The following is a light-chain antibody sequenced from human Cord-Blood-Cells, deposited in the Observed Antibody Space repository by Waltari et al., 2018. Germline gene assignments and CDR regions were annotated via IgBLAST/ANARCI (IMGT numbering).Light chain of an antibody. Sequence: QSALTQPASVSGSPGQSITISCTGTSSDVGGYNYVSWYQQHPGKAPKLMIYDVSNRPSGLSNRFSGSKSGNTASLTISGLQAEDEADDYCSSYTSSSNVVFGGGTKLTVL. J-gene: IGLJ2*01. V-gene: IGLV2-14*01. CDR2: DVS. CDR3: SSYTSSSNVV. CDR1: SSDVGGYNY.